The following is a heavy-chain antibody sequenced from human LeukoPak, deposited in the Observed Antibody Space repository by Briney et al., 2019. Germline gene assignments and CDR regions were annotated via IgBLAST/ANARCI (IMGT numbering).Heavy chain of an antibody. CDR3: AERVNGYWFFAY. CDR2: IYPGDSDT. CDR1: GYSFTNYW. Sequence: NSGESLKISCKGSGYSFTNYWIGWVRQMPGKGLEWMGIIYPGDSDTRYIPSFQGQVTISADKSISTAYLQWSSLKASDTAMYSCAERVNGYWFFAYWGQEPLFTVSS. D-gene: IGHD2-8*02. V-gene: IGHV5-51*01. J-gene: IGHJ4*02.